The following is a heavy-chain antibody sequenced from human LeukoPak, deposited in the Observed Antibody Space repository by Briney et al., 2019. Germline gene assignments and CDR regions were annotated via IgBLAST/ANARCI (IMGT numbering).Heavy chain of an antibody. CDR1: GGSISSSNW. CDR3: ARGAGAGYNLQPFDY. Sequence: SETLSLTCAVSGGSISSSNWWSWVRQPPGKGLEWIGEIYHSGSTNYNPSLKSRVSISVDTSKNQFSLKLSSVTAADTAVYYCARGAGAGYNLQPFDYWGQGTLVTVSS. V-gene: IGHV4-4*02. CDR2: IYHSGST. J-gene: IGHJ4*02. D-gene: IGHD5-24*01.